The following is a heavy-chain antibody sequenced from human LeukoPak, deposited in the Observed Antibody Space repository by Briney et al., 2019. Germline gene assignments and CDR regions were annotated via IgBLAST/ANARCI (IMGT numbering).Heavy chain of an antibody. V-gene: IGHV4-59*08. J-gene: IGHJ4*02. CDR3: ARVGSSSKVDY. CDR1: GGSISSYY. Sequence: SETLSLTCTVSGGSISSYYWSWIRQPPGKGLEWIGYIYYSGSTNYNPSLKSRVTISVDTSKNQLSLKLSSVTAADTAVYYCARVGSSSKVDYWGQGTLVTVSS. D-gene: IGHD6-13*01. CDR2: IYYSGST.